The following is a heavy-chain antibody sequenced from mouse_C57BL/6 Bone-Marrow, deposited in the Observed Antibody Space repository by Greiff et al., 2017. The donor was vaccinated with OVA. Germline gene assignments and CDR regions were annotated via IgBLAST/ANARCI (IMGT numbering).Heavy chain of an antibody. J-gene: IGHJ4*01. CDR3: ARRGPRITTVVGPYYYAMDD. V-gene: IGHV5-15*01. CDR1: GFTFSDYG. D-gene: IGHD1-1*01. Sequence: EVQRVESGGGLVQPGGSLKLSCAASGFTFSDYGMAWVRQAPRKGPEWVAFISNLAYSIYYADTVTGRFTISRENAKNTLYLEMSSLRSEDTAMYYGARRGPRITTVVGPYYYAMDDWGQGTSVTVSS. CDR2: ISNLAYSI.